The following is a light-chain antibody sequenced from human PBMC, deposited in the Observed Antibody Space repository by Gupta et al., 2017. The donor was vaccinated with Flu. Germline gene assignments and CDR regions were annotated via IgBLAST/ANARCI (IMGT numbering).Light chain of an antibody. V-gene: IGLV8-61*01. J-gene: IGLJ3*02. CDR3: VVYMGNSVWV. CDR2: KTT. Sequence: QTLVTPEPSCSLSPGGPVTLSFGLSSASVSTYSYPSWYQQTPGQPPRTLIYKTTTRSSGVPDRFSGSIVGGKASLTITGAQADDESDYHCVVYMGNSVWVFGGGTKLTVL. CDR1: SASVSTYSY.